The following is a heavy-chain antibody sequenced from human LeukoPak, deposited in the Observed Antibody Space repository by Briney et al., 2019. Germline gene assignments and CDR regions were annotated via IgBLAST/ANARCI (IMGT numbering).Heavy chain of an antibody. V-gene: IGHV1-69*04. Sequence: SVKVSCKASGGTFSSYAISWVRQAPGQGLEWMGRIIPILGIANYAQKFQGRVTITADKSTSTAYMELSSLRSEDTAVYYCARGRSTYGYSWDWGQGTLVTVSS. CDR3: ARGRSTYGYSWD. CDR2: IIPILGIA. D-gene: IGHD2-15*01. J-gene: IGHJ4*02. CDR1: GGTFSSYA.